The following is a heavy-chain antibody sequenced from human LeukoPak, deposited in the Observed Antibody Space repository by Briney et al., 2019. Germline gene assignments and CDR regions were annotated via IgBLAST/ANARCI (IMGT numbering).Heavy chain of an antibody. V-gene: IGHV1-69*13. D-gene: IGHD6-19*01. CDR1: GYTFTGYY. CDR3: AREASSGWHIDY. J-gene: IGHJ4*02. Sequence: SVKVSCKASGYTFTGYYMHWVRQAPGQGLEWMGGIIPIFGTANYAQKFQGRVTITADESTSTAYMELCSLRSEDTAVYYCAREASSGWHIDYWGQGTLVTVSS. CDR2: IIPIFGTA.